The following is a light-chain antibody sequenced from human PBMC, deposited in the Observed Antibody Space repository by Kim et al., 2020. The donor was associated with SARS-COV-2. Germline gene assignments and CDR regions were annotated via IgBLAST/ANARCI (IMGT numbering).Light chain of an antibody. CDR1: SSDVGTYNY. V-gene: IGLV2-14*03. CDR2: EVT. J-gene: IGLJ1*01. Sequence: GLSITISCTRTSSDVGTYNYVFWYQQHPGKAPKLMIYEVTNRPSGVSNRFSGSKSGNTASLTISGLQAEDEADYYCSSYTRSATCVFGAGTKVTVL. CDR3: SSYTRSATCV.